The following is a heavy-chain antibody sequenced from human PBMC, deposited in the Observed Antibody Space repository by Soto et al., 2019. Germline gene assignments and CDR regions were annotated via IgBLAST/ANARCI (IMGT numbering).Heavy chain of an antibody. CDR1: GGSISSYY. Sequence: SETLSLTCTVSGGSISSYYWSWIRQPPGKGLEWIGYIYYSGSTNYNPSLKSRVTISVDTSKNQFSLKLSSVTAADTAVYYCASVSPPLIGGYDSWGQGTLVTVS. D-gene: IGHD5-12*01. CDR2: IYYSGST. J-gene: IGHJ5*02. CDR3: ASVSPPLIGGYDS. V-gene: IGHV4-59*01.